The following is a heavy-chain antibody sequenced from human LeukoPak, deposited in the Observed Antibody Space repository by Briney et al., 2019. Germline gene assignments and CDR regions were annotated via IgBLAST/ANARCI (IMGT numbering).Heavy chain of an antibody. CDR1: GFTFSTYW. Sequence: GGSLRLSCAASGFTFSTYWMHWVRQAPGKGLVWVSRFNSDGRGTFYADSVKGRFTISRDNAKNTLYLQMNSLRAEDTAIYYCARGRYYLDSWGQGTLVTVSS. CDR2: FNSDGRGT. J-gene: IGHJ4*02. D-gene: IGHD4-17*01. CDR3: ARGRYYLDS. V-gene: IGHV3-74*01.